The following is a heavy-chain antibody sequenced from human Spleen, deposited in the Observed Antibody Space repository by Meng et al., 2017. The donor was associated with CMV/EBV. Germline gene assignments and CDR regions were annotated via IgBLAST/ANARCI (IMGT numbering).Heavy chain of an antibody. CDR1: GFSITKFA. D-gene: IGHD2-15*01. CDR3: AKDLGMVVAAIRLYSYYGMDV. V-gene: IGHV3-23*01. CDR2: LSGGGDTT. J-gene: IGHJ6*02. Sequence: GESLKISCAASGFSITKFAMSWVRQTPGKGLEWVSALSGGGDTTYYADSVKGRFTISRDNAKNSLYLQMNSLRAEDTAVYYCAKDLGMVVAAIRLYSYYGMDVWGQGTTVTVSS.